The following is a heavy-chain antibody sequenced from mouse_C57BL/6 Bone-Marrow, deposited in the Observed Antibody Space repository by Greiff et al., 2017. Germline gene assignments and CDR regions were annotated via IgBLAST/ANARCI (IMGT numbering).Heavy chain of an antibody. Sequence: QVQLKQSGAELVRPGASVTLSCKASGYTFTDYEMHWVKQTPVHGLEWIGAIDPETGGTAYNQKFKGKAILTADKSSSTAYMELRSLTSEDSAVYYCTRGKPTTPVATGNFDYWGQGTTLTVSS. CDR1: GYTFTDYE. J-gene: IGHJ2*01. D-gene: IGHD1-1*01. CDR3: TRGKPTTPVATGNFDY. V-gene: IGHV1-15*01. CDR2: IDPETGGT.